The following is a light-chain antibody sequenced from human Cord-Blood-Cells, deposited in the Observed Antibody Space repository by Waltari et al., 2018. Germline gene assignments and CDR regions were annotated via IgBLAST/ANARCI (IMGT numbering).Light chain of an antibody. CDR2: EGS. Sequence: QSALTQPAPVSGSPGQSITIPCPGTSSDVGSYNLVSWYQQHPGKAPKLMIYEGSKRPSGVSNRFSGSKSGNTASLTISGLQAEDEADYYCCSYAGSWVFGGGTKLTVL. CDR3: CSYAGSWV. V-gene: IGLV2-23*01. CDR1: SSDVGSYNL. J-gene: IGLJ3*02.